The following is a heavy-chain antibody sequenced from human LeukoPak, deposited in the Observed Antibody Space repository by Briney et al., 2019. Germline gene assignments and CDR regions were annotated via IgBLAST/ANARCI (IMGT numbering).Heavy chain of an antibody. V-gene: IGHV3-7*01. CDR3: ARDRTVAGYGEDI. CDR1: GFTFSSYW. Sequence: GGSLRLSCAASGFTFSSYWMSWVRQAPGKGLEWVANIKQDGSEKYYVDPVKGRFTISRDNAKNSLYLQMNSLRAEDTAVYYCARDRTVAGYGEDIWGQGTMVTVSS. CDR2: IKQDGSEK. J-gene: IGHJ3*02. D-gene: IGHD6-19*01.